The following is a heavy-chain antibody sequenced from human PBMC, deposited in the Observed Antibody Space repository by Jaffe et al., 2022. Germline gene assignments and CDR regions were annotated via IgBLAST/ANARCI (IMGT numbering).Heavy chain of an antibody. V-gene: IGHV7-4-1*02. CDR2: INTNTGNP. J-gene: IGHJ6*03. CDR1: GYTFTSYA. CDR3: ARVVGGYCSSTSCPPPNYYYYYYMDV. Sequence: QVQLVQSGSELKKPGASVKVSCKASGYTFTSYAMNWVRQAPGQGLEWMGWINTNTGNPTYAQGFTGRFVFSLDTSVSTAYLQISSLKAEDTAVYYCARVVGGYCSSTSCPPPNYYYYYYMDVWGKGTTVTVSS. D-gene: IGHD2-2*01.